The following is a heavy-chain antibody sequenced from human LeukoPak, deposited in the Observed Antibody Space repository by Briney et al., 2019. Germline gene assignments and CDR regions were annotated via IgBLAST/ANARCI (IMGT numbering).Heavy chain of an antibody. V-gene: IGHV3-7*01. CDR3: AREDFWRFDY. CDR2: IKPDGSDK. Sequence: GGSLRLSCVASGFSFRSYWMSWVRQAPGKGLECVAKIKPDGSDKFYEDSVKGRFTISRDNAKNSLYLQMNSLTAEDTVVYYCAREDFWRFDYWGQGTMVTASS. D-gene: IGHD3-3*01. J-gene: IGHJ4*02. CDR1: GFSFRSYW.